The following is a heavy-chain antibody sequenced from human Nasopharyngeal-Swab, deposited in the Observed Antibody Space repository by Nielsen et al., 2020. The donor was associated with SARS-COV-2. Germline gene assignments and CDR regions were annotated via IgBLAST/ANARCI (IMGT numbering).Heavy chain of an antibody. J-gene: IGHJ4*02. CDR1: GFTFSSYA. CDR3: ARGSGITGDYRDS. Sequence: GGSLRLSCAASGFTFSSYAMSWVRQAPGKGLEWVSHIDPSGNIYYADSVKGRFTISGDNAKNSLYLQMNSLRAEDTAVYYCARGSGITGDYRDSWGQGTLVTVSS. CDR2: IDPSGNI. V-gene: IGHV3-48*01. D-gene: IGHD4-17*01.